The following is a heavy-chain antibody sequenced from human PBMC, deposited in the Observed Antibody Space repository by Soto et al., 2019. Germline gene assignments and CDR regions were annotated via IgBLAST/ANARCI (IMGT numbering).Heavy chain of an antibody. Sequence: GGSLRLSCVASGFTFSEYAMSWVRQAPGKGLEWVSALSGSGGSTYYADSVKGRFTISRDNSKDTLYLHMNSLRAEDAAIYYSAKDRGGKYYASHFDSWGQGTLVTVS. CDR3: AKDRGGKYYASHFDS. D-gene: IGHD1-26*01. V-gene: IGHV3-23*01. CDR2: LSGSGGST. CDR1: GFTFSEYA. J-gene: IGHJ4*02.